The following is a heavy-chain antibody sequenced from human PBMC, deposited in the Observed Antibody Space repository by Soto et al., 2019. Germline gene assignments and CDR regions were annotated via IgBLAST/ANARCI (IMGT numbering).Heavy chain of an antibody. D-gene: IGHD3-10*01. Sequence: PSETLSLTCTVSGDSISRYFLSWIRQSPGKGLEWIGYIFYTGSTTYNPSLKSRVTISIDTSKNQFSLKLTSVTAADTAVYFCARITLTPKRSFDSWGQGTQVTVSS. CDR2: IFYTGST. CDR1: GDSISRYF. J-gene: IGHJ4*02. V-gene: IGHV4-59*08. CDR3: ARITLTPKRSFDS.